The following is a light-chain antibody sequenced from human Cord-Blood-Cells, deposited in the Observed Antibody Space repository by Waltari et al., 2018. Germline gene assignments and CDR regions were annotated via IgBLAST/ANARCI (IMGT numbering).Light chain of an antibody. V-gene: IGKV4-1*01. J-gene: IGKJ2*01. CDR1: QSVLYSSNHKNY. CDR2: CAS. CDR3: QQYYSTPMYT. Sequence: DIVMTQSPDSLAVSLGERATINCKSSQSVLYSSNHKNYLAWYQQKPGQPPKLLIYCASTRESGVPDRFSGSGSGTDFTLTISSLQAEDVAVYYCQQYYSTPMYTFGQGTKLEIK.